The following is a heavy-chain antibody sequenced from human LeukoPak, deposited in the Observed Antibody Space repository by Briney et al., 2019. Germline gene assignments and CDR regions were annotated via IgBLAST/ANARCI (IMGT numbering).Heavy chain of an antibody. Sequence: PGGSPRLSCAASGFTFSRYEMNWVRQAPGKGLEWVSYISSSGSTIYYADSVKCRFTISRDNAKNSLYLQMNSLRAEDTAVYYCARDWIAVAGTHYYYGMDVWGKGTTVTVSS. CDR3: ARDWIAVAGTHYYYGMDV. J-gene: IGHJ6*04. CDR2: ISSSGSTI. D-gene: IGHD6-19*01. CDR1: GFTFSRYE. V-gene: IGHV3-48*03.